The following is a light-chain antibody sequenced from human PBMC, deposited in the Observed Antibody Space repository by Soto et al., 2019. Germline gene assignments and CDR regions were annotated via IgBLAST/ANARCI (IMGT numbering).Light chain of an antibody. J-gene: IGKJ4*01. CDR1: QSVSNN. Sequence: EVVMTQSPATLSVSPGERATLSCRASQSVSNNLAWYQQKPGQAPRLLIYGASTGATGIPARFSGSGSETEFTLTVSSLQSEDFAVYYCQQYNNWPLTFGGGTK. CDR3: QQYNNWPLT. CDR2: GAS. V-gene: IGKV3-15*01.